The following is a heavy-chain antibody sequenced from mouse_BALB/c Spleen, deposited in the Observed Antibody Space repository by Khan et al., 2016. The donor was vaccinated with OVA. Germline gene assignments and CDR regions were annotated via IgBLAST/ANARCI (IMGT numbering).Heavy chain of an antibody. D-gene: IGHD2-14*01. V-gene: IGHV3-8*02. J-gene: IGHJ2*01. CDR2: ISQSGST. Sequence: EVQLQESGPSLVKPSQTLSLTCSVTGDSITSGYWNWIRKFPGNKLEYMGYISQSGSTYYNPSLKSRISITRDTSKNQSYLQLNSVTTEDTATYYCARWNYRYDGYFDFWGQGTTLTVSS. CDR1: GDSITSGY. CDR3: ARWNYRYDGYFDF.